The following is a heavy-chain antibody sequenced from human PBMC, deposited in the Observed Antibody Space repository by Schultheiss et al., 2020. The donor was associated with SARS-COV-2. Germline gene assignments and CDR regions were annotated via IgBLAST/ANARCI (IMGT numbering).Heavy chain of an antibody. D-gene: IGHD5-18*01. CDR2: ISYDGTNE. Sequence: GESLKISCVASGFTFSNFAVQWVRQAPGQGLQWVALISYDGTNEDYADSVKGRFTISRDNSQNTLFLQLNSLRTEDTALYYCVRGGYFRFGYAFDVWGQGTMVTVSS. CDR3: VRGGYFRFGYAFDV. J-gene: IGHJ3*01. V-gene: IGHV3-30*04. CDR1: GFTFSNFA.